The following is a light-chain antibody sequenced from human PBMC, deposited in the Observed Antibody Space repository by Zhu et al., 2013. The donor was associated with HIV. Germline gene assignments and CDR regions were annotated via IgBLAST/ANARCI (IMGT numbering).Light chain of an antibody. Sequence: DIQMTQSPFILSASVGDRVTITCRASQSIRSWLAWYQQKPGEAPKLLIYDASNLDTGVPSRFSGSGSGTTFSLTISGLQPDDFATYYCQQYHSFPQTFGQGTKVEIK. CDR3: QQYHSFPQT. J-gene: IGKJ1*01. CDR1: QSIRSW. V-gene: IGKV1-5*01. CDR2: DAS.